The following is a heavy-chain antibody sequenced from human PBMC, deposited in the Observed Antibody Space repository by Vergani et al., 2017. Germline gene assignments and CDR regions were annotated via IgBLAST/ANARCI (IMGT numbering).Heavy chain of an antibody. Sequence: QVHLVESGGGVVQPGRSLSLFCVVSGFTSSYYGMHWVRQAPGKGLEWVAVISYDGTQKYYADSVKGRFTISRDNSKSTLYLQMNSLRTEDTSVYYCATKSCGTPGCQIGNFREWGQGTLVTVSS. CDR3: ATKSCGTPGCQIGNFRE. V-gene: IGHV3-30*03. D-gene: IGHD1-1*01. J-gene: IGHJ1*01. CDR1: GFTSSYYG. CDR2: ISYDGTQK.